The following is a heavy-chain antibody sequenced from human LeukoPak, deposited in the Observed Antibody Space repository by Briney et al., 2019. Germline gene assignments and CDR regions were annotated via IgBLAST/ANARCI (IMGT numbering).Heavy chain of an antibody. CDR1: GFTFSSYG. CDR3: ARDQGLKPWFVFDY. Sequence: GGSLRLSCAASGFTFSSYGMHWVRQAPGKGLEWVAVIWYDGSNKYYADSVKGRFTISRDNSKNTLYLQMNSLRAEDTAVYYCARDQGLKPWFVFDYWGQGTLVTVSS. CDR2: IWYDGSNK. J-gene: IGHJ4*02. V-gene: IGHV3-33*01. D-gene: IGHD3-10*01.